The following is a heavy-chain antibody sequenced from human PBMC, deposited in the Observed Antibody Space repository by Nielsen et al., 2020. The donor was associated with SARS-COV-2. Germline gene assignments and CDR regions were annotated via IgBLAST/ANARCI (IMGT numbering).Heavy chain of an antibody. V-gene: IGHV3-73*01. CDR3: KHYYERDV. Sequence: GESLKISCAASGFTFSSYAIHWVRQASGKGLEWVGRVRSKTNNYETAYAASVKGRFTISRDESKNMAYLQMTSLKTEDTAVYYCKHYYERDVWGQGTTVTVSS. CDR2: VRSKTNNYET. CDR1: GFTFSSYA. J-gene: IGHJ6*02.